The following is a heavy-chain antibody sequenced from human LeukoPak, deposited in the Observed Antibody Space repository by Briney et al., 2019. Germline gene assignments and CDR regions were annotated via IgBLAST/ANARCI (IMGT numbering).Heavy chain of an antibody. CDR1: GFPFSSC. V-gene: IGHV3-48*01. J-gene: IGHJ4*02. CDR3: ARKNTTSSEDY. CDR2: ISGSSSII. D-gene: IGHD6-6*01. Sequence: GGSLRLSCVASGFPFSSCMNWVRQAPGKGLEWVSFISGSSSIIDYADSVKGRFTISRDNGKNSLFLHMNSLRAEDTAVYYCARKNTTSSEDYWGQGTRVTVSS.